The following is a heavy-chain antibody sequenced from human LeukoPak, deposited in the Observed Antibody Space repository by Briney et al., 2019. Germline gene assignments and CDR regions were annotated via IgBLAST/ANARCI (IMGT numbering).Heavy chain of an antibody. V-gene: IGHV4-59*01. CDR2: IYYSGST. CDR3: ARGGSGYHSSLYYYYYYMTS. CDR1: GGSISSDY. D-gene: IGHD3-3*01. J-gene: IGHJ6*03. Sequence: SETLSLTCTVSGGSISSDYWSWIRQPPGKGLEWIGYIYYSGSTNYNPSLKSRVTISVDTSKNQFSLRLSSVTAADTAVYYCARGGSGYHSSLYYYYYYMTSGAKGPRSPSP.